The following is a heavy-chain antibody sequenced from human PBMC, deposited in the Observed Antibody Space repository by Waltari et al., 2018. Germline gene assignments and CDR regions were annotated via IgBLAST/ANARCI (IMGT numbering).Heavy chain of an antibody. D-gene: IGHD2-2*01. Sequence: QVQLVQSGAEVKKPGSSVKVSCKASGGTFSSYAISWVRQAPGQGLEWRGGSIPILGIANYAQKFQGRVTITADKSTSTAYMEVSRLRSEDTAVYYCARGSPEEVVPAGRFDPWGQGTLVTVSS. CDR1: GGTFSSYA. V-gene: IGHV1-69*10. CDR3: ARGSPEEVVPAGRFDP. CDR2: SIPILGIA. J-gene: IGHJ5*02.